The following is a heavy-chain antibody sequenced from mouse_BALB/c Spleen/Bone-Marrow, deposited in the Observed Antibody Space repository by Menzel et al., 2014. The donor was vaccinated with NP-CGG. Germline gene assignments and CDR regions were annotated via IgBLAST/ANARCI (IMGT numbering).Heavy chain of an antibody. J-gene: IGHJ2*01. CDR2: IDPANGNT. CDR3: ARSYGSSPFDY. Sequence: VQLQQSGAGLVKPGASVKLSCTASGFNIKDTYMHWVKQRPEQGLEWIGRIDPANGNTKYDPKFQGKATITADTSSNTAYLQLSSLTSEDTAVYYCARSYGSSPFDYWGQGTTLTVSS. CDR1: GFNIKDTY. D-gene: IGHD1-1*01. V-gene: IGHV14-3*02.